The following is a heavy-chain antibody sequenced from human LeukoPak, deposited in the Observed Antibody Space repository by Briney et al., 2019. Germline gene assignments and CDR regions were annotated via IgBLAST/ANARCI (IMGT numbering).Heavy chain of an antibody. D-gene: IGHD2-2*01. CDR3: AGRGSTSWLSPAYFDY. V-gene: IGHV3-23*01. J-gene: IGHJ4*02. CDR2: ISGSGSST. CDR1: GFTFSSYA. Sequence: PGGSLRLSCAASGFTFSSYAMSWVRQAPGKGLEWVSGISGSGSSTYYADSVKGRFTIYRDNSKNTLYLQMNSLRAEDTAVFYCAGRGSTSWLSPAYFDYWGQGTLVTVSS.